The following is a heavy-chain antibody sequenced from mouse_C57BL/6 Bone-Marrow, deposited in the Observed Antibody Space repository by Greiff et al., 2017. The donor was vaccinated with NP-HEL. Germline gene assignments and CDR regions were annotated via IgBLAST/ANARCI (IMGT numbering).Heavy chain of an antibody. CDR1: GYTFTSYW. D-gene: IGHD2-2*01. J-gene: IGHJ3*01. Sequence: VQLQQSGAELVKPGASVKMSCKASGYTFTSYWITWVKQRPGQGLEWIGDIYPGSGSTNYNEKFKSKATLTVDTSSSTAYMQLSSLTSEDSAVYYCAIYYGYDEIAYWGQGTLVTVSA. CDR3: AIYYGYDEIAY. V-gene: IGHV1-55*01. CDR2: IYPGSGST.